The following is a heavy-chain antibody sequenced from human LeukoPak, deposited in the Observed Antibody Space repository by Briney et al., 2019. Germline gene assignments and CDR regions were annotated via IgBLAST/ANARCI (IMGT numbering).Heavy chain of an antibody. Sequence: SETLSLTCAVYGGSFSGYYWSWIRQPPGKGLEWIGEINHSGSTNYNPSLKSRVTISVDTSKNQFSLKLSSVTAADTAVYYCARAGATDYYYYYGMDVWGQGTTVTVSS. CDR1: GGSFSGYY. V-gene: IGHV4-34*01. CDR3: ARAGATDYYYYYGMDV. D-gene: IGHD1-26*01. J-gene: IGHJ6*02. CDR2: INHSGST.